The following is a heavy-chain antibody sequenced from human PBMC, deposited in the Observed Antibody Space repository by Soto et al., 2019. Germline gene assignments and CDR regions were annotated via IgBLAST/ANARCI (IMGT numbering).Heavy chain of an antibody. CDR3: ARISRYCSGGDCHA. CDR2: ISYDGSNT. Sequence: GALRLSCAASGVSFNSYDMHWVRQAPGKGPEWVAIISYDGSNTYYSDSVRGRFTISRDNSKDTLYLQMHSLRSGDTAIYYCARISRYCSGGDCHAWGQGTQVTVYS. V-gene: IGHV3-30*03. J-gene: IGHJ5*02. D-gene: IGHD2-15*01. CDR1: GVSFNSYD.